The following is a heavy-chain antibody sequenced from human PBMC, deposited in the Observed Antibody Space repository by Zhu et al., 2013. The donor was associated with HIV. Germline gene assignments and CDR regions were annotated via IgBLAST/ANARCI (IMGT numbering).Heavy chain of an antibody. J-gene: IGHJ6*02. V-gene: IGHV1-18*01. CDR1: GYTLNNYG. Sequence: QVHLVQSGAEVKKPGASVKVSCKASGYTLNNYGISWVRQAPGLRLEWMGWINTNYGDTHYPQNFKGRVTMTRDTSTTTASMELTRLTSDDTAVYYCARDVVSNGWYPLTYKHYGMDVWGQGTTVTVSS. CDR2: INTNYGDT. CDR3: ARDVVSNGWYPLTYKHYGMDV. D-gene: IGHD6-19*01.